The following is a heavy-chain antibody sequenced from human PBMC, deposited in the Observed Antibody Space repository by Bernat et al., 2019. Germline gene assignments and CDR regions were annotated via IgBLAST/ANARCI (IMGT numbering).Heavy chain of an antibody. CDR2: IKEDGSAK. V-gene: IGHV3-7*01. Sequence: EVQLVESGGDLVQPGGSLRLSCAASGFTFSNSWMTWVRQAPGKGLEWVASIKEDGSAKYYVASVKGRFTISRDNAKNSVYLQMSRLRADDTAVYYCAKDDWMSYYEYWGLGTLVTVSS. J-gene: IGHJ4*02. CDR1: GFTFSNSW. CDR3: AKDDWMSYYEY. D-gene: IGHD2-21*01.